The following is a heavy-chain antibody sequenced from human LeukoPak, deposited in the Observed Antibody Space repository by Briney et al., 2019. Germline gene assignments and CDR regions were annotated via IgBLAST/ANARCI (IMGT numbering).Heavy chain of an antibody. Sequence: PSETLSLTCTVSGGSISSYYWSWIRQPPGKGLEWIGYIYYSGSTNYNPSLKSRGTISVDTSKNQLSLKLSSVTAADTAVYYCARDQMGMNWFDPWGQGTLVTVSS. CDR2: IYYSGST. D-gene: IGHD1-26*01. CDR1: GGSISSYY. J-gene: IGHJ5*02. CDR3: ARDQMGMNWFDP. V-gene: IGHV4-59*01.